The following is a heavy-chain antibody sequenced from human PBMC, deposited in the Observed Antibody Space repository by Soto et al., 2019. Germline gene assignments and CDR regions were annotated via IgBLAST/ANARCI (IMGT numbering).Heavy chain of an antibody. V-gene: IGHV1-69*02. J-gene: IGHJ4*02. Sequence: SVKVSCKASGGTFSSYTISWVRQAPGQGLEWMGRIIPILGIANYAQKFQGRVTITADKSTSTAYMELSSLRSEDTAVYYCAREGYCSGGSCFSLFDYWGQGTLVTVSS. CDR3: AREGYCSGGSCFSLFDY. D-gene: IGHD2-15*01. CDR2: IIPILGIA. CDR1: GGTFSSYT.